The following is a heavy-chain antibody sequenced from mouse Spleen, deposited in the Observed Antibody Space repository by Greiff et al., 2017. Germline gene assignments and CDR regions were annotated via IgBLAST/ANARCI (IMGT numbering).Heavy chain of an antibody. CDR1: GYAFTSYN. Sequence: EVKLVESGPELVKPGASVKVSCKASGYAFTSYNMYWVKQSHGKSLEWIGNIDPYYGGTSYNQKFKGKATLTVDKSSSTAYMQLKSLTSEDSAVYYCARYGLGNSFAYWGQGTLVTVSA. D-gene: IGHD2-1*01. CDR2: IDPYYGGT. CDR3: ARYGLGNSFAY. V-gene: IGHV1S135*01. J-gene: IGHJ3*01.